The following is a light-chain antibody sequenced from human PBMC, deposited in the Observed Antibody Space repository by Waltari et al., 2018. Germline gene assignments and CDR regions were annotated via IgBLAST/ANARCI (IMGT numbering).Light chain of an antibody. J-gene: IGLJ2*01. V-gene: IGLV3-1*01. CDR3: QAWDSRTYVV. CDR2: QDT. CDR1: KLEDKY. Sequence: SYELTQPPSLSVSPGQTATITCSGDKLEDKYVSWYQQKSGQSPVLVIFQDTRRPSGIPERFSGSSSGNTATLTSSGTQTLDEADYYCQAWDSRTYVVFGGGTKVTVL.